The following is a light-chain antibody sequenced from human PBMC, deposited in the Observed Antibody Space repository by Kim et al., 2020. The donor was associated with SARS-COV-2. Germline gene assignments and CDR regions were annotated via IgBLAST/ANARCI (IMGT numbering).Light chain of an antibody. J-gene: IGLJ1*01. V-gene: IGLV3-25*03. Sequence: SYELTQPPSVSVSPGQTARITCSGDALPKQYAYWYQQKPGQAPVLVIYKDSERPSGIPERFSGSSSGTTVTLTIGGVQAEDEADYCCQSADSSGTYYVFGTGTKVTVL. CDR3: QSADSSGTYYV. CDR1: ALPKQY. CDR2: KDS.